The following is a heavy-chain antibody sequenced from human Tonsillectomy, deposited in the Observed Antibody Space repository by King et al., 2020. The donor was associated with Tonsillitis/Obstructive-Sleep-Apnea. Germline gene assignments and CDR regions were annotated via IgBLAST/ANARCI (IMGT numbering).Heavy chain of an antibody. CDR3: ARGVDDSSGYYEDWFNP. V-gene: IGHV3-30*04. CDR2: ISYDGSNK. J-gene: IGHJ5*02. CDR1: GFTFSSYA. D-gene: IGHD3-22*01. Sequence: VQLVESGGGVVQPGRSLRLSCAASGFTFSSYAMQWVRQAPGKGLEWVAVISYDGSNKYYADSVKGRFTISRDNSKNTLYLQMTSLRAEDTAVYYCARGVDDSSGYYEDWFNPWGQGALVTVSS.